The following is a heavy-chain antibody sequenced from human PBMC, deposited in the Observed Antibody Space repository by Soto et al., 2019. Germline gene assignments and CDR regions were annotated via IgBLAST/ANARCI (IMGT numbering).Heavy chain of an antibody. Sequence: SETLSLTCTVSGGSISSGGYYWSWIRQHPGKGLEWIGYIYYSGSTYYNPSLKSRVTISVDTSKNQFSLKLSSVTAADTAVYYCARDSRRYYDSSGYLVGDYFDYWGQGTLVTVSS. CDR1: GGSISSGGYY. V-gene: IGHV4-31*03. CDR3: ARDSRRYYDSSGYLVGDYFDY. J-gene: IGHJ4*02. CDR2: IYYSGST. D-gene: IGHD3-22*01.